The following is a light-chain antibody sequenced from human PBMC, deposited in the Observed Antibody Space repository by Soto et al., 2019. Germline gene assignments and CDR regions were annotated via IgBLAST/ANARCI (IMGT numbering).Light chain of an antibody. CDR1: NLGDKY. V-gene: IGLV3-1*01. Sequence: SYELTQPPSVSVSPGQTASITCSGDNLGDKYASWYQQKPGQSPVLVIYQDTKRPSGIPERFSGSNSESTATLTISETQAMDEADYYCQAWDSSAHVFGTGTQLTVL. CDR2: QDT. J-gene: IGLJ1*01. CDR3: QAWDSSAHV.